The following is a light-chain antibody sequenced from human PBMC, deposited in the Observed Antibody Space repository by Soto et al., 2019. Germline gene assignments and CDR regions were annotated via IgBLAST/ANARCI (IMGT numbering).Light chain of an antibody. CDR1: SSDVGGYNY. CDR3: SSYTTSSILYV. CDR2: EVT. V-gene: IGLV2-14*01. Sequence: SVLTQPASVSGSPGQSITISCTGTSSDVGGYNYVSWYQQHQGKAPELIIYEVTSRPSGVSNRFSGSKSGNTASLTISGLQAEDEADYYCSSYTTSSILYVFGTGTKVTVL. J-gene: IGLJ1*01.